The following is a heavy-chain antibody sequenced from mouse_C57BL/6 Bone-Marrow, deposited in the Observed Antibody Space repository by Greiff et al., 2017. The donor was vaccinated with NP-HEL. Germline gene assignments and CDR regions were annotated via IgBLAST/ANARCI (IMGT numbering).Heavy chain of an antibody. CDR1: EYEFPSHD. V-gene: IGHV5-2*03. CDR2: INSDGGST. J-gene: IGHJ2*01. CDR3: ARPPSPYYFDY. Sequence: EVMLVESGGGLVQPGESLKLSCESNEYEFPSHDMSWVRKTPEKRLELVAAINSDGGSTYYPDPMERRFIISRDNTKKTLYLQMSSLRSEDTALYYWARPPSPYYFDYWGQGTTLTISS.